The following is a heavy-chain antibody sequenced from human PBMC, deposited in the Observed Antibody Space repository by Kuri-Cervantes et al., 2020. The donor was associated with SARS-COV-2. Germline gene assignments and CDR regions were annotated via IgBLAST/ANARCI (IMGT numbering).Heavy chain of an antibody. CDR1: GFTFSSYA. V-gene: IGHV3-23*01. CDR3: ARGRFDVTMIVVVVTAASSYFDL. D-gene: IGHD3-22*01. CDR2: ISGSGGST. J-gene: IGHJ2*01. Sequence: GGSLRLSCAASGFTFSSYAMSWVRQAPGKGLEWVSAISGSGGSTYYADSVKGRFTISRDNSKNTLYLQMNSLRAEDTAVYYCARGRFDVTMIVVVVTAASSYFDLWGRGTLVTVSS.